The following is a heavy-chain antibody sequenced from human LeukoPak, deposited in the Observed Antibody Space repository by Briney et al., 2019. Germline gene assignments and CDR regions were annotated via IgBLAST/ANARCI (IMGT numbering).Heavy chain of an antibody. CDR2: ISGSGGST. Sequence: PGGSLRLSCAASGFTFSSYAMSWVRQAPGKGLEWVSAISGSGGSTYYADSVKGRFTISRDNSKNTLYLQMNSLRAEDTAVYYCAKPYCSSTSCYHHYYYGMDVWGQGTTVTVSS. D-gene: IGHD2-2*01. J-gene: IGHJ6*02. CDR1: GFTFSSYA. CDR3: AKPYCSSTSCYHHYYYGMDV. V-gene: IGHV3-23*01.